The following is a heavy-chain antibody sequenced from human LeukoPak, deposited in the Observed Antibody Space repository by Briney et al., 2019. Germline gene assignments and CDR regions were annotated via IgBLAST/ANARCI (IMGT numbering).Heavy chain of an antibody. D-gene: IGHD3-22*01. CDR3: ASQRRDYYDSSGYYPFDY. V-gene: IGHV4-59*08. CDR1: GGSISSYY. CDR2: IYYSGST. J-gene: IGHJ4*02. Sequence: SETLSLTCTVSGGSISSYYWSWIRQPPGKGLEWIGYIYYSGSTNYNPSLKSRVTISVDTSKNQFSLKLSSVTAADTAVYYCASQRRDYYDSSGYYPFDYWGQGTLVTVSS.